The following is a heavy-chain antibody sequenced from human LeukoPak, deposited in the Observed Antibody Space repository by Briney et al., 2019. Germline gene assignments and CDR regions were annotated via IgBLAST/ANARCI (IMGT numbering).Heavy chain of an antibody. CDR2: ISAYNGNT. CDR3: ARGLNDILTGYYSDIDY. V-gene: IGHV1-18*01. J-gene: IGHJ4*02. Sequence: ASVKVSCKASGYTFTSYGISWVRQAPGQGLEWMGWISAYNGNTNYAQKLQGRVTMTTDTSTSTAYMELRSLRSDDTAVYYCARGLNDILTGYYSDIDYWSQGTLVTVSS. D-gene: IGHD3-9*01. CDR1: GYTFTSYG.